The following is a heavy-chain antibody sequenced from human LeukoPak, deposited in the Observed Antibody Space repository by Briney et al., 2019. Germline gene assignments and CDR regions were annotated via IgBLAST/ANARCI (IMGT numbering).Heavy chain of an antibody. CDR2: ISSSSSYI. D-gene: IGHD3-9*01. Sequence: GGSLRLSCVASGFTFSTYGMSWVRQAPGKGLEWVSSISSSSSYIYYADSVKGRFTISRDNAKNSLYLQMNSLRAEDTAVYYCARDKSSGWHDYWGQGTLVTVSS. V-gene: IGHV3-21*01. J-gene: IGHJ4*02. CDR1: GFTFSTYG. CDR3: ARDKSSGWHDY.